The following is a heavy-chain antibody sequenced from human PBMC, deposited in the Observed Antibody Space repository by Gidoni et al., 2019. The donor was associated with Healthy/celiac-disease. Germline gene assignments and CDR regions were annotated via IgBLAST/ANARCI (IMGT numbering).Heavy chain of an antibody. CDR3: AKGDEGFDY. V-gene: IGHV3-30*18. J-gene: IGHJ4*02. CDR1: GFTFSSSG. D-gene: IGHD1-26*01. Sequence: QVQLVESGGGVVQPGRSLRLSCAASGFTFSSSGMHWVRQAPGKGLEWVAVISYDGSNKYYADSVKGRFTISRDNSKNTLYLQMNSLRAEDTAVYYCAKGDEGFDYWGQGTLVTVSS. CDR2: ISYDGSNK.